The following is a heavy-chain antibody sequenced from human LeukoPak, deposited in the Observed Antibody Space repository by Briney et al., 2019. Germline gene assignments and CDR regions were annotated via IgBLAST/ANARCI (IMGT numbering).Heavy chain of an antibody. D-gene: IGHD3-22*01. CDR1: GFTFSPYA. CDR3: ARTYYYDTVLLDY. J-gene: IGHJ4*02. Sequence: GGSLRLSCAASGFTFSPYAMHWVRQAPGKGLEWVAFIRYDGSNKYYADSVKGRFTISRDNSKNTLYLQMNSLRAEDTAVYYCARTYYYDTVLLDYWGQGTLVTVSS. V-gene: IGHV3-30*02. CDR2: IRYDGSNK.